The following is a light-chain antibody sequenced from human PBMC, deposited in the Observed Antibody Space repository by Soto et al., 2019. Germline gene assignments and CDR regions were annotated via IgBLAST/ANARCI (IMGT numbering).Light chain of an antibody. CDR3: QQYNNWPPGT. CDR1: QSVSSN. CDR2: GAS. V-gene: IGKV3-15*01. J-gene: IGKJ1*01. Sequence: EIVMTQSPATLSVSPGEIATLSGSAIQSVSSNFAWYQQKPGQAPRLRIYGASTRATGIPARCSGSGSGTEFTLTFSGLQSKDFAVYYCQQYNNWPPGTFGQGTKVEIK.